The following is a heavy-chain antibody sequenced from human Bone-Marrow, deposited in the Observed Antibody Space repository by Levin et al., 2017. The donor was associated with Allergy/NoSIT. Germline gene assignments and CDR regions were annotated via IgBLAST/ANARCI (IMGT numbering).Heavy chain of an antibody. Sequence: ASVKVSCKASGYTFTGYYMHWVRQAPGQGLEWMGWINPNSGGTNYAQKFQGRVTMTRDTSISTAYMELSRLRSDDTAVYYCARVGPVVTMVRGVTPADYYYYYYMDVWGKGTTVTVSS. D-gene: IGHD3-10*01. CDR2: INPNSGGT. CDR1: GYTFTGYY. CDR3: ARVGPVVTMVRGVTPADYYYYYYMDV. V-gene: IGHV1-2*02. J-gene: IGHJ6*03.